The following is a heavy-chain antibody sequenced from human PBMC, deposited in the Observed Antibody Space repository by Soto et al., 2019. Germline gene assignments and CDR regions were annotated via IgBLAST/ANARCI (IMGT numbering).Heavy chain of an antibody. J-gene: IGHJ4*02. CDR3: STGAPYSGLLFVH. V-gene: IGHV3-15*07. D-gene: IGHD5-12*01. CDR2: IKSKTDGGTT. Sequence: LRLSCAVSGFSFSGAWMNWVRQAPGKGLEWVGRIKSKTDGGTTDYAAPVKGRFTISRDDSRNTLYLQVNSLKTEDTAVYYCSTGAPYSGLLFVHWGQGALVTVSS. CDR1: GFSFSGAW.